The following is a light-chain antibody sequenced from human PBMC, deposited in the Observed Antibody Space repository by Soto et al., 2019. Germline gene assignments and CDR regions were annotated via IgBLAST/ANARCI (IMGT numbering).Light chain of an antibody. V-gene: IGLV2-14*03. CDR3: TSYRSSRTTVV. J-gene: IGLJ2*01. Sequence: QSALTQPASVSGSPGQSITISCTGTSSDLGGYNYVSWYQQHPGKAPKLLVFDVDVSNRPSGVSNRFSGSKSGNTASLTISGLQAEDEADYYCTSYRSSRTTVVFGGGTKLTVL. CDR1: SSDLGGYNY. CDR2: DVDVS.